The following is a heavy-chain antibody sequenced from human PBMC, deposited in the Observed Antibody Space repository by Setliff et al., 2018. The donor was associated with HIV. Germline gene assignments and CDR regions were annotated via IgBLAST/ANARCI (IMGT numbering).Heavy chain of an antibody. CDR1: GGSISSSSYY. Sequence: PSETLSLTCTVSGGSISSSSYYWGWIRQPPGKGLEWIGSIYYSGSTYYNPSLKSRVTISVDTSKNQFSLKLSSVTAADTAVYYCARVADSSGYYHLDYWGQGTLVTVSS. CDR3: ARVADSSGYYHLDY. D-gene: IGHD3-22*01. J-gene: IGHJ4*02. V-gene: IGHV4-39*01. CDR2: IYYSGST.